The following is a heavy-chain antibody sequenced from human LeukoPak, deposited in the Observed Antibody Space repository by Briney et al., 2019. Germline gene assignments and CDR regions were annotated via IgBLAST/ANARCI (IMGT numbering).Heavy chain of an antibody. D-gene: IGHD2-2*01. V-gene: IGHV4-59*01. Sequence: SETLSLTCIVSGGSISSYYWSWIRQPPGMGLEWIGYIYYSGSTNYNPSLKSRVTISVDTSKNQFSLRLSSVTAADTAVYYCARQSPSSYGLDVWGQGTTVTVSS. CDR1: GGSISSYY. CDR3: ARQSPSSYGLDV. CDR2: IYYSGST. J-gene: IGHJ6*02.